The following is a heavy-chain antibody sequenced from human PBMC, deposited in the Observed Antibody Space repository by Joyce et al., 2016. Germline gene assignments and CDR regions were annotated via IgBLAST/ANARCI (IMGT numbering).Heavy chain of an antibody. CDR1: GFSFSQFS. CDR3: ARGTTVTRMGNWFDP. D-gene: IGHD4-17*01. CDR2: ISSDGSNK. V-gene: IGHV3-30-3*01. J-gene: IGHJ5*02. Sequence: QVQLVESGGGVGQPGRSLTLSCAASGFSFSQFSMVWIHQAPVKGLECAAVISSDGSNKYYGDAAKGRFIVSRDNSKNTLNLQMTGLRSDDTGVYYCARGTTVTRMGNWFDPWGQGTLVTVSS.